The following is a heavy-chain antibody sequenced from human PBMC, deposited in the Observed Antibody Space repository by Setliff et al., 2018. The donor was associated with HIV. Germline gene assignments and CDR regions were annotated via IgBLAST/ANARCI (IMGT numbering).Heavy chain of an antibody. V-gene: IGHV4-39*07. CDR2: IYYSGNT. Sequence: PGGSLRLSCAASGFTFSTYSMNWVRQAPGKGLEWIGSIYYSGNTYYNPSLKSRVTISVDTSKNQFSLKVNSMTAADTAVYYCARGARLLAAYSDRWDYFYMAVWGKGTTVTVSS. CDR1: GFTFSTYS. CDR3: ARGARLLAAYSDRWDYFYMAV. D-gene: IGHD1-26*01. J-gene: IGHJ6*03.